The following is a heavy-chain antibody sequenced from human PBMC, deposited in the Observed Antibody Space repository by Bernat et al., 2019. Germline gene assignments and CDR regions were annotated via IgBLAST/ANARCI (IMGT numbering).Heavy chain of an antibody. CDR2: ISYDGSNK. D-gene: IGHD6-13*01. V-gene: IGHV3-30*01. Sequence: QVQLVESGGGVVQHGRSLRLSCAASGFTFSSYAMHWVRQAPGKGLEWVAVISYDGSNKYYADSVKGRFTISRDNSKNTLYLQMNSLRAEDTAVYYCARDPASIAAAGRGAFDIWGQGTMVTVSS. CDR1: GFTFSSYA. CDR3: ARDPASIAAAGRGAFDI. J-gene: IGHJ3*02.